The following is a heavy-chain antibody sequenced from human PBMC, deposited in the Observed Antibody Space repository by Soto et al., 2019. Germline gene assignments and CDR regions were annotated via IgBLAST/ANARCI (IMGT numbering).Heavy chain of an antibody. Sequence: GGLLRHSCGASGFNFSDYYMSLIRQDPRKGLEWVSYISSSGSTIYYADSVKGRFTISRDNAKNSLYLQMNSLKASDTAMYYCVRMGFSGGGYLSYYYYGMDIWGQGTTVTVSS. CDR2: ISSSGSTI. J-gene: IGHJ6*02. D-gene: IGHD5-12*01. CDR1: GFNFSDYY. V-gene: IGHV3-11*01. CDR3: VRMGFSGGGYLSYYYYGMDI.